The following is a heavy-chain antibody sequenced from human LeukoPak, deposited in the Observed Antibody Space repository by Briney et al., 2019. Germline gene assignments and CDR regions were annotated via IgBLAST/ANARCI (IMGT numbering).Heavy chain of an antibody. V-gene: IGHV1-69*13. CDR1: GGTFSSYT. CDR3: AREKSCSSTSCYGYFDY. CDR2: IIPIFGTA. Sequence: SVKVSCKASGGTFSSYTISWVRQAPGQGLEWMGGIIPIFGTANYAQKFQGRVTITADESTSTAYMELSSLRSEDTAVYYCAREKSCSSTSCYGYFDYWGQGTLVTVSS. D-gene: IGHD2-2*01. J-gene: IGHJ4*02.